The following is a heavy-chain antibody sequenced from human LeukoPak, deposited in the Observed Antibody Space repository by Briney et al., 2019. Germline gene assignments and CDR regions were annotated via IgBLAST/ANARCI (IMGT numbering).Heavy chain of an antibody. CDR3: ARHLGYCSTTSCQPGFDP. CDR2: IYYSGNT. V-gene: IGHV4-59*08. CDR1: GGSITSYY. J-gene: IGHJ5*02. Sequence: SETLSLTCTVSGGSITSYYWSWIRQPPGKGLEWFGYIYYSGNTNYNSSLKSRVTISVDTSKNQFSLKLSSVTAADTAVYYCARHLGYCSTTSCQPGFDPWGQGTLVTVSS. D-gene: IGHD2-2*01.